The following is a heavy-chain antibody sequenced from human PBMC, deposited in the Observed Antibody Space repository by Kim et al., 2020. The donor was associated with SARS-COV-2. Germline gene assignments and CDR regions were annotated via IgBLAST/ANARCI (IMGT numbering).Heavy chain of an antibody. Sequence: GGSLRLSCAASGFTFASYSMNWVRQAPGRGLEWVSSISSSSTYTYYADSVKGRFTVSRENAKNSLYLQMSSLRAEDTAVYFFARGYSGSSDYWGQGTLVTVPS. V-gene: IGHV3-21*01. CDR3: ARGYSGSSDY. CDR1: GFTFASYS. D-gene: IGHD1-26*01. J-gene: IGHJ4*02. CDR2: ISSSSTYT.